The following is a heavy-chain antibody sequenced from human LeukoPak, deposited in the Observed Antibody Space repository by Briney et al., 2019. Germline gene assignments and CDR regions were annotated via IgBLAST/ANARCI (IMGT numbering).Heavy chain of an antibody. CDR1: GFTFSSYW. CDR3: ARAGRGYYGSGSYYTS. CDR2: INSDGSST. Sequence: PGGSLRLSCAASGFTFSSYWMHWVRQAPGKGLVWVSRINSDGSSTSYADSVKGRFTISRDNAKNTLYLQMNSLRAEDTAVYYCARAGRGYYGSGSYYTSWGKGTLVTVSS. V-gene: IGHV3-74*01. D-gene: IGHD3-10*01. J-gene: IGHJ5*02.